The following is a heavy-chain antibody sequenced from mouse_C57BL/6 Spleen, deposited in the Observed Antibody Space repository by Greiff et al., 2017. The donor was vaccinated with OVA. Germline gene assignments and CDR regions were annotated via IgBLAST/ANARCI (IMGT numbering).Heavy chain of an antibody. CDR3: ARHSPSSFDY. CDR1: GYTFTSYW. CDR2: IDPSDSET. V-gene: IGHV1-52*01. Sequence: QVQLQQPGAELVRPGSSVKLSCKASGYTFTSYWMHWVKQRPIQGLEWIGNIDPSDSETHYNQKFKDKATLTVDKSSSTAYMPLSSLTSEDSAVYYCARHSPSSFDYWGQGTTLTVSS. J-gene: IGHJ2*01. D-gene: IGHD3-1*01.